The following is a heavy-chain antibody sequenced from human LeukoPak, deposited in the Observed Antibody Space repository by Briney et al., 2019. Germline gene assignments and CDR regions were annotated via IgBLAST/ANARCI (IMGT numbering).Heavy chain of an antibody. CDR3: ARDPWGDYGDKQRKYYYGMDV. J-gene: IGHJ6*02. CDR2: ISYDGSNK. Sequence: GGSLRLSCAASGFTFSSYAMHWARQAPGKGLEWVAVISYDGSNKYYADSVKGRFTISRDNSKNTLYLQMNSLRAEDTAVYYCARDPWGDYGDKQRKYYYGMDVWGQGTTVTVSS. D-gene: IGHD4-17*01. CDR1: GFTFSSYA. V-gene: IGHV3-30*04.